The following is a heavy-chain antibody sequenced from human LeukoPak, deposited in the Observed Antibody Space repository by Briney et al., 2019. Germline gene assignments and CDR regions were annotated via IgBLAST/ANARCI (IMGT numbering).Heavy chain of an antibody. CDR3: VLLWFGAYIPGAFDI. CDR1: GFTFTSYS. J-gene: IGHJ3*02. D-gene: IGHD3-10*01. Sequence: PGGSLRLSCAASGFTFTSYSMKWVRQAPGKGLEWVSYITSGSSTIYYADSVKGRFTISRDNAKNSLYLQMNSLRAGDTAVYYCVLLWFGAYIPGAFDIWGQGTMVTVSS. CDR2: ITSGSSTI. V-gene: IGHV3-48*04.